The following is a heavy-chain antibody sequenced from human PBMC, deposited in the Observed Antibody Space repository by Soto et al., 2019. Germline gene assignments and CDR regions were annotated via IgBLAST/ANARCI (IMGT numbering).Heavy chain of an antibody. CDR3: ARSLRGVEDAFDI. CDR2: IYYSGST. D-gene: IGHD4-17*01. J-gene: IGHJ3*02. Sequence: SETLSLTCTGSGGSISSGDYYWSWIRQPPGKGLEWIGYIYYSGSTYYDPSLKSRVTISVDTSKNQFSLKLSSVTAADTAVYYCARSLRGVEDAFDIWGQGTMVTVSS. CDR1: GGSISSGDYY. V-gene: IGHV4-30-4*01.